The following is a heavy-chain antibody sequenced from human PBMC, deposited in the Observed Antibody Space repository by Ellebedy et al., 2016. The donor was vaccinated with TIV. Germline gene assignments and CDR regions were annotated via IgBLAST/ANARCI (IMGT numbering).Heavy chain of an antibody. D-gene: IGHD5-24*01. J-gene: IGHJ6*02. CDR3: AKDRDGYYGMDV. CDR1: GFTFSSYA. CDR2: ISGSGGST. Sequence: GGSLRLXXAASGFTFSSYAMSWVRQAPGKGLEWVSAISGSGGSTYYADSVKGRFTISRDNSKNTLYLQMNSLRAEDTAVYYCAKDRDGYYGMDVWGQGTTVTVSS. V-gene: IGHV3-23*01.